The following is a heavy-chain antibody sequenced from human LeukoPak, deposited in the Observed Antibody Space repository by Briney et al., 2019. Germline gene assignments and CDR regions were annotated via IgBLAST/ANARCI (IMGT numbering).Heavy chain of an antibody. Sequence: GGSLRLSCAASGFTFSSYAMSWVRQAPGKGLEWVSAISGSGGSTYYADSVKGRFTISRDNSKNTLYLQMHSLRAEDTAVYYCAKRIAAAGTYYFDYWGQGTLVTVSP. V-gene: IGHV3-23*01. CDR1: GFTFSSYA. CDR3: AKRIAAAGTYYFDY. J-gene: IGHJ4*02. D-gene: IGHD6-13*01. CDR2: ISGSGGST.